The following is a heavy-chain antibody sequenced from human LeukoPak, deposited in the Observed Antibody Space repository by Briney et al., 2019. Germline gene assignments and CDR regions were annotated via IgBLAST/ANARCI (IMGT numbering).Heavy chain of an antibody. Sequence: ASVKVSCKASGYTFTSYGISWVRQAHGQGLEWMGWISAYNGNTNYAQKFQGRVTMTTDTFTSIAYMELRSLRSDDTAVYYCARDSRVLGYYDILTGYYIRDYWGQGTLVTVSS. CDR3: ARDSRVLGYYDILTGYYIRDY. V-gene: IGHV1-18*01. CDR2: ISAYNGNT. CDR1: GYTFTSYG. J-gene: IGHJ4*02. D-gene: IGHD3-9*01.